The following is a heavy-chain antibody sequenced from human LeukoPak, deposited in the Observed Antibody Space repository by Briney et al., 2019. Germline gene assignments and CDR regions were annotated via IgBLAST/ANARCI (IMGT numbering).Heavy chain of an antibody. D-gene: IGHD6-19*01. V-gene: IGHV3-30-3*01. CDR2: ISYEGGNK. J-gene: IGHJ4*02. CDR1: GFTFGSYA. Sequence: GGSLSFSGAASGFTFGSYAMNWVRKAPGKGLEWVAVISYEGGNKYYADSVKGRFTISRDNSKNTLYLQMNSLRAEDTAVYYCARDHYSSGWYIPVGWATEYYFDYWGQGTLVTVSS. CDR3: ARDHYSSGWYIPVGWATEYYFDY.